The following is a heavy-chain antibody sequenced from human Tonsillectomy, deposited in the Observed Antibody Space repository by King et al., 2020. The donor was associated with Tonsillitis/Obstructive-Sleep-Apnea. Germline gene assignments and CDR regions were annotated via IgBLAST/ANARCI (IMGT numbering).Heavy chain of an antibody. J-gene: IGHJ5*02. D-gene: IGHD1-26*01. Sequence: QLQESGPGLVRPSETLSLTCIVSGGSISNSGYDWGWIRQSPGKGLEWIGKIYYRGNTNYNPSLQSRVSISVDTSKNQFSLKFNSVTAADTAVYYFARVIPRGRFEGSRLDPWGQGTLVTVSS. V-gene: IGHV4-39*07. CDR3: ARVIPRGRFEGSRLDP. CDR1: GGSISNSGYD. CDR2: IYYRGNT.